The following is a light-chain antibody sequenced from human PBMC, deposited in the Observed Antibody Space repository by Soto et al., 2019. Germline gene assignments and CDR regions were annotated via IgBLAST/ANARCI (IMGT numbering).Light chain of an antibody. CDR1: SSNIGAGYD. CDR3: QSYDSSLSERV. Sequence: QSVLTQPPSVSGAPGQRVTISCTGSSSNIGAGYDVHWYQQLPGTAPKLLIYGNSNRPSGVPDRFSGSKSGTSASLPITGLQAEDEADYYCQSYDSSLSERVFGGGTKLTVL. V-gene: IGLV1-40*01. CDR2: GNS. J-gene: IGLJ3*02.